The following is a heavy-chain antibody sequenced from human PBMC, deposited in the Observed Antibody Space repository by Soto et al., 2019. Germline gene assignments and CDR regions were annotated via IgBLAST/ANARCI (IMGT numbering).Heavy chain of an antibody. CDR1: GGSFSGYY. CDR3: ARAITMIRRVNWFDP. V-gene: IGHV4-34*01. CDR2: INHSGST. J-gene: IGHJ5*02. Sequence: KPSETLSLTCAVYGGSFSGYYWSWIRQPPGKGLEWIGEINHSGSTNYNPSLKSRVTISVDTSKNQFSLKLSSVTAADTAVYYCARAITMIRRVNWFDPWGQGTLVTVSS. D-gene: IGHD3-10*01.